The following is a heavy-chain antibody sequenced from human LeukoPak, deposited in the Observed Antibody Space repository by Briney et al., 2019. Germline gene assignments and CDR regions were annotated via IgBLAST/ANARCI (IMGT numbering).Heavy chain of an antibody. CDR3: AREYYYDSSGYYYYGMDV. V-gene: IGHV3-48*01. D-gene: IGHD3-22*01. CDR2: ISSSSSTI. Sequence: QPGGSLRLSCAASGFTFSSYSMNWVRQAPGKGLEWVSYISSSSSTICYADSVKGRFTISRDNAKNSLYLQMNSLRAEDTAVYYCAREYYYDSSGYYYYGMDVWGQGTTVTVSS. CDR1: GFTFSSYS. J-gene: IGHJ6*02.